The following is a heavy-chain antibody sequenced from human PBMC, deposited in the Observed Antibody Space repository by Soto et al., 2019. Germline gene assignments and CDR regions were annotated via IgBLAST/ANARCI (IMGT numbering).Heavy chain of an antibody. CDR3: ASVRLLGVVFDY. V-gene: IGHV3-73*01. CDR2: IRSNPSKCTT. CDR1: AFNIGGSR. D-gene: IGHD3-3*01. Sequence: GGSRRPSCVPAAFNIGGSRVHWVRQPSGKGLRWIGRIRSNPSKCTTKYAQSMQGRLSFSRDDSTSMAYLQMNSLKTEDTAVYYCASVRLLGVVFDYWGRGTLVTVSS. J-gene: IGHJ4*02.